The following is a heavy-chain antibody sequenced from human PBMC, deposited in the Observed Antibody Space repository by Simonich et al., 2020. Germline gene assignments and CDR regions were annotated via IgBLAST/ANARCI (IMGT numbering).Heavy chain of an antibody. CDR3: EIYSSSIAAGHYWYFDL. D-gene: IGHD6-6*01. CDR1: GYTFTGYY. CDR2: NKPHSGGT. Sequence: QVQLVQSGAEVKKPGASVKVSCKASGYTFTGYYMHWVRQAPGQGLEWTGWNKPHSGGTNVAKKVQSRLTMTGATPISTAYTEQSRLRSDATAVYYCEIYSSSIAAGHYWYFDLWGRGNLVTVSS. V-gene: IGHV1-2*02. J-gene: IGHJ2*01.